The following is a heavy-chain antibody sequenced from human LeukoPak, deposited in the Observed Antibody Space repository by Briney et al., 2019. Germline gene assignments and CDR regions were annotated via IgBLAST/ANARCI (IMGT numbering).Heavy chain of an antibody. CDR3: ARRLTQYDCFDP. Sequence: SQTLSLTCANSGDSVSSNSVTWNWTRQSPSRGLEWLGRTYYRSTWYNDYAVSVRGRITVNPDTSKNQFSLHLNSVTPEDTAVYYCARRLTQYDCFDPWGQGILVTVSS. CDR1: GDSVSSNSVT. V-gene: IGHV6-1*01. CDR2: TYYRSTWYN. J-gene: IGHJ5*02. D-gene: IGHD2-2*01.